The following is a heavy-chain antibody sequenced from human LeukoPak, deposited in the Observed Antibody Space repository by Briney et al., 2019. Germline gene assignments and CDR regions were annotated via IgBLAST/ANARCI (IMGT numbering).Heavy chain of an antibody. CDR2: NRRGTNIYTT. CDR3: ARDGREGGNSAFDI. J-gene: IGHJ3*02. CDR1: GSAFSNYF. D-gene: IGHD4-23*01. Sequence: GRSVTLSHPAYGSAFSNYFLDSVRHEPGKGREWVGRNRRGTNIYTTEYAASVKAKLIISRDDSKNSLYPHMNSLRTADTAVYHCARDGREGGNSAFDIWGQGKIVTVSS. V-gene: IGHV3-72*01.